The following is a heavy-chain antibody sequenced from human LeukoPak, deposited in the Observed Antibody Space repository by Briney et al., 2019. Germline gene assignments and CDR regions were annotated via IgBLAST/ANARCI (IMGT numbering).Heavy chain of an antibody. CDR3: ARTRIAVAGTSDYYYGMDV. Sequence: GASVKVSCKASGYTFTSYDINWVRQATGQGLEWMGWMSPNSGNTGYAQKFQGRVTMTRNTSISTAYMELSSLRSEDTAVYYCARTRIAVAGTSDYYYGMDVWGQGTTVTVSS. J-gene: IGHJ6*02. V-gene: IGHV1-8*01. D-gene: IGHD6-19*01. CDR2: MSPNSGNT. CDR1: GYTFTSYD.